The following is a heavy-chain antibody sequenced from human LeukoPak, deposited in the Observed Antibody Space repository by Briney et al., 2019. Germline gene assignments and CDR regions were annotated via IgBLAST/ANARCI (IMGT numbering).Heavy chain of an antibody. CDR1: GYTFTSYG. CDR3: ARVATLPKYYYDSSGYLDYFDY. D-gene: IGHD3-22*01. Sequence: EASVKVSCKASGYTFTSYGISWVRQAPGQGLEWMGWISAYNGNTNYAQKLQGRVTMTTDTSTSTAYMELRSLRSDDTAVYYCARVATLPKYYYDSSGYLDYFDYWGQGTLVTVSS. J-gene: IGHJ4*02. V-gene: IGHV1-18*01. CDR2: ISAYNGNT.